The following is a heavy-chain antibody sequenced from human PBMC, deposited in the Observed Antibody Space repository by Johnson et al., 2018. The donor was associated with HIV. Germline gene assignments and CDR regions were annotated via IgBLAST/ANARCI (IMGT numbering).Heavy chain of an antibody. D-gene: IGHD5-12*01. V-gene: IGHV3-20*04. CDR2: INWNGGST. CDR1: GFTFDDYG. CDR3: ARGEGYEYDAFDI. Sequence: EVQLVESGGGVVRPGGSLRLSCAASGFTFDDYGMSWVRQAPGKGLEWVSGINWNGGSTYYADTVKGRFTISRDISKNTLYLQMNSLRAEDTALYYCARGEGYEYDAFDIWGQGTMVTVSS. J-gene: IGHJ3*02.